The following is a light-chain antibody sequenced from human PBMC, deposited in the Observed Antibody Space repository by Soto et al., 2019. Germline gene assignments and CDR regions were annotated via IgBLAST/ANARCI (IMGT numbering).Light chain of an antibody. J-gene: IGLJ1*01. Sequence: QSALTQPPSASGSPGQSVTISCTGTSSDVGDYNYVSWYQHHPGKAPKPMIYEVNKRHSGVPDRFSGSKSGNTASLTVSGLQAEDEADYYCISYAGSNNVCPYVFGTGTKLTVL. CDR2: EVN. V-gene: IGLV2-8*01. CDR1: SSDVGDYNY. CDR3: ISYAGSNNVCPYV.